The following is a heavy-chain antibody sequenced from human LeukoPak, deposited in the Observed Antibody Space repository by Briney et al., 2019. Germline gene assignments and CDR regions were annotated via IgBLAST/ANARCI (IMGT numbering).Heavy chain of an antibody. Sequence: SETLSLTCTVSSGSISSHYWNWIRQPPGTGLEWIGYISYTGSTNYNPSLMSRLTMSVDTSNHHFSVRLSSVTAADTAVYYCVRSAFYDSSSFDAFDIWGQGTPVTVSS. V-gene: IGHV4-59*08. CDR2: ISYTGST. J-gene: IGHJ3*02. CDR3: VRSAFYDSSSFDAFDI. D-gene: IGHD3-22*01. CDR1: SGSISSHY.